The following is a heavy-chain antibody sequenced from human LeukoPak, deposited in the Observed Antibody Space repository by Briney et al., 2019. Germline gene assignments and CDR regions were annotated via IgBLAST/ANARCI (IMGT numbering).Heavy chain of an antibody. Sequence: VGSLRLPCAASAFTFSTFAVSWVRQAPGKGLEWVSIISDNGYSTYYADSVKGRFTTSRDNSKNTLYLQMNSLRAEDTAVYYCTREVGALDYWGQGTLVTVSS. CDR1: AFTFSTFA. D-gene: IGHD1-26*01. V-gene: IGHV3-23*01. J-gene: IGHJ4*02. CDR2: ISDNGYST. CDR3: TREVGALDY.